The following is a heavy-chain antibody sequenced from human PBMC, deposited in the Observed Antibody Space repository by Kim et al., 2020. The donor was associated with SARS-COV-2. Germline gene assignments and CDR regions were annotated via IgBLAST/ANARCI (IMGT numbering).Heavy chain of an antibody. CDR3: AKDVTQSYYDSRIDS. CDR2: ISWNSASI. CDR1: GFTFNDYA. Sequence: GGSLRLSCATSGFTFNDYAIHWVRQAPGKGLEWVSAISWNSASIGYANSVKGRFTISRDNSANTLFLQMNSLREEDTAFYYCAKDVTQSYYDSRIDSWGQGTPVTVSS. J-gene: IGHJ5*01. D-gene: IGHD3-22*01. V-gene: IGHV3-9*01.